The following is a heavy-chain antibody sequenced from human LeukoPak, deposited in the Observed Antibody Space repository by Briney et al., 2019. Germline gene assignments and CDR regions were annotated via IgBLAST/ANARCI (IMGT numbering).Heavy chain of an antibody. Sequence: GSLTLSCAASGFTLSGYWMHWVGQAAGEGLVWVSRIDPDGITTNYADSVKGRFTTSRDNARNTLYLQMNSLTAEDTALYYCTRVQAGRSGLMDVWGRGTTVTVTS. V-gene: IGHV3-74*01. CDR3: TRVQAGRSGLMDV. CDR1: GFTLSGYW. CDR2: IDPDGITT. D-gene: IGHD2-8*02. J-gene: IGHJ6*02.